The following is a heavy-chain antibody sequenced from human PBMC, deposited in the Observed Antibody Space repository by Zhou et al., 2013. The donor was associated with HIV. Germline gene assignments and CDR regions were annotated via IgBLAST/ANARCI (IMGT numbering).Heavy chain of an antibody. J-gene: IGHJ4*02. CDR2: TNPGGDST. Sequence: QVQLVQSGAEVKKPGASVKVSCKASGYTFTGYYMHWVRQAPGQGLEWMGITNPGGDSTSYAQKLQGRVTMTTDTSTSTVYMELSSLRSEDTAVYYCARDRLRPYAGLNWGQGTLVTVSS. D-gene: IGHD6-13*01. CDR1: GYTFTGYY. V-gene: IGHV1-46*04. CDR3: ARDRLRPYAGLN.